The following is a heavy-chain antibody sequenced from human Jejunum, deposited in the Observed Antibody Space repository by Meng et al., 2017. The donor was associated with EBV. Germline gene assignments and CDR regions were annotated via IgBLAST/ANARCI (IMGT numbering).Heavy chain of an antibody. J-gene: IGHJ4*02. CDR1: GGSFSDYY. Sequence: QVQQGGAGALRPSETLPLTCAVYGGSFSDYYWSWIRQPPGKGLEWIGEIDHSGRTNYNPSLKSRVTLSLLTSKDHFSLRLSSVTAADTAVYYCVTFNCTVGTCSFDSWGQGTLVTVSS. CDR2: IDHSGRT. CDR3: VTFNCTVGTCSFDS. V-gene: IGHV4-34*01. D-gene: IGHD2-8*02.